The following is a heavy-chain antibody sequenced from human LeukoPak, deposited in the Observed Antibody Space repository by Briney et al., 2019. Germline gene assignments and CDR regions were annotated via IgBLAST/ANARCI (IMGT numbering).Heavy chain of an antibody. CDR1: GYSFASYW. J-gene: IGHJ5*02. Sequence: GESLKISCKGSGYSFASYWIGWVRPMPGKGLEWMGIIYPGDSDTRYSPSFQGQVTISADKSISTAYLQWSSLKASDTAMYYCAANLYYYGSGSYYIGFDPWGQGTLVTVSS. CDR2: IYPGDSDT. CDR3: AANLYYYGSGSYYIGFDP. V-gene: IGHV5-51*01. D-gene: IGHD3-10*01.